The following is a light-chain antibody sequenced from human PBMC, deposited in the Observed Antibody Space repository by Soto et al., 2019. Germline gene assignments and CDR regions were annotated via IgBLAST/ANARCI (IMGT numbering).Light chain of an antibody. V-gene: IGKV1-5*01. CDR3: QQYNSYHFT. CDR1: QSISSW. J-gene: IGKJ3*01. Sequence: DLQMTQSPSTLSASVGDRVTITCRASQSISSWLAWYQQKPGKAPKLLIYDASSLESGVPSRFSGSGSGTQFTLTISSLQPDDFATYYCQQYNSYHFTFGPGTKLDIK. CDR2: DAS.